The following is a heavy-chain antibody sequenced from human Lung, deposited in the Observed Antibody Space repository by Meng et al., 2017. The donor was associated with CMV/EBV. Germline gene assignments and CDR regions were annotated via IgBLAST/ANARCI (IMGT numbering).Heavy chain of an antibody. CDR2: ISGTGDIT. Sequence: GGSXRLXGAGSGFTFTSYFMSWVRQAPGKVLEWVSAISGTGDITYYADSVKGRFIISRDNSKNTLYLQINSLRAEDTALYYCAKDEAVHAVSPFDYWGQGXLVTVSS. D-gene: IGHD1-1*01. CDR3: AKDEAVHAVSPFDY. J-gene: IGHJ4*02. V-gene: IGHV3-23*01. CDR1: GFTFTSYF.